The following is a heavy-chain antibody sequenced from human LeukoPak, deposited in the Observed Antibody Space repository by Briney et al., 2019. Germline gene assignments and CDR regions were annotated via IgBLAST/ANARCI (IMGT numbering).Heavy chain of an antibody. CDR1: GGSIISGGYL. V-gene: IGHV4-31*03. J-gene: IGHJ3*02. D-gene: IGHD3-22*01. CDR2: IYYSGST. CDR3: AAFDSATYDAFDI. Sequence: SQTLSLTCTVSGGSIISGGYLWSWIRRHPGKGLEWIGYIYYSGSTHYNSSLESRVTISVDTSKKQFSLKLSSVTAADTAVYYCAAFDSATYDAFDIWGQGTMVTVSS.